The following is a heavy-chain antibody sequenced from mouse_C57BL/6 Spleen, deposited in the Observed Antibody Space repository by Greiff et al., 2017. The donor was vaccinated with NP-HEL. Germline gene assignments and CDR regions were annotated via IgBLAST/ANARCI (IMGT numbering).Heavy chain of an antibody. CDR3: ARSSYYYGSSPHFDY. J-gene: IGHJ2*01. Sequence: VQLQQSGPELVKPGASVKISCKASGYAFSSSWMNWVKQRPGKGLEWIGRIYPGDGDTNYNQKFKGKSTLTVDKSSSTAYMQLSSLTSEDSAVYYCARSSYYYGSSPHFDYWGQGTTLTVSS. CDR2: IYPGDGDT. D-gene: IGHD1-1*01. V-gene: IGHV1-82*01. CDR1: GYAFSSSW.